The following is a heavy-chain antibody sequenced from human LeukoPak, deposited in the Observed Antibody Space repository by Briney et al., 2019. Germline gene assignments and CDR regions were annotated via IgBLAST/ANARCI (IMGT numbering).Heavy chain of an antibody. J-gene: IGHJ1*01. CDR3: VKDDSSGYYTEYFQH. CDR2: ISSNGGSK. D-gene: IGHD3-22*01. V-gene: IGHV3-64D*09. CDR1: GFTFSSYA. Sequence: PGGSLRLSCSASGFTFSSYAMHWVRQAPGRGLEYVSAISSNGGSKYYADSVKGRCTISRDNSKNTLYLQMSSLRAEDTAVYYCVKDDSSGYYTEYFQHWGRGTLVTVSS.